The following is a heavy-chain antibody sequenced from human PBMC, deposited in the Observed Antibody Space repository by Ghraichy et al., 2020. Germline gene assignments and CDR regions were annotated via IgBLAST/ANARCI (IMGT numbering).Heavy chain of an antibody. CDR2: ISVSGRRT. CDR1: GFTFSTYA. V-gene: IGHV3-23*01. Sequence: GGSLRLSCAASGFTFSTYAMSWVRQAPGKGLEWVSTISVSGRRTYYAESVKGRFTISRDNSKNTLYLQMNNLRAEDTAVYYCAKGGGEYTGFAPWGHGPLVTVS. J-gene: IGHJ5*02. D-gene: IGHD2/OR15-2a*01. CDR3: AKGGGEYTGFAP.